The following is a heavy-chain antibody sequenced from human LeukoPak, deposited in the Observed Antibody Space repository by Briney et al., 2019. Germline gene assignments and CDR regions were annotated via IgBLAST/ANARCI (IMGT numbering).Heavy chain of an antibody. V-gene: IGHV3-23*01. J-gene: IGHJ4*02. CDR1: GFTFSSYA. Sequence: GGSLRLSCAASGFTFSSYAMTWVRQAPGKGLEWVSTFSGSGGGTFYVDSVKGRFTISRDNSKNTLHLEMNNLRVEDTAVYYCARSFSSGWSDYWGQGTLVAVAS. CDR2: FSGSGGGT. D-gene: IGHD6-19*01. CDR3: ARSFSSGWSDY.